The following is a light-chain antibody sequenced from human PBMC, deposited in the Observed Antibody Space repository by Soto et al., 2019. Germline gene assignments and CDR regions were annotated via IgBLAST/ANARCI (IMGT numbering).Light chain of an antibody. Sequence: EIVLTQSPATLSLSPGERATLSCRASQSVSSLLAWYQQKSGQPPRPLISDASNRATGVPARFSGSGSGTDFTLIISSLEPEDFAVYYCQQRSNWPLSFGGGTKVEI. J-gene: IGKJ4*01. V-gene: IGKV3-11*01. CDR3: QQRSNWPLS. CDR2: DAS. CDR1: QSVSSL.